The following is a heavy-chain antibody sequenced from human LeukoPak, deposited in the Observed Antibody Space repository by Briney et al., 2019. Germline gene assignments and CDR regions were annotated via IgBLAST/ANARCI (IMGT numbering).Heavy chain of an antibody. J-gene: IGHJ4*02. CDR1: GFTFSSNA. V-gene: IGHV3-23*01. CDR2: ISGSGDST. CDR3: ARDEPGYGEFLLY. D-gene: IGHD3-10*01. Sequence: GGSLRLSCAASGFTFSSNAMSWVRQAPGKGLEWVSGISGSGDSTYYVDSVKGRFTISRDNTKNSLYLQMNNLRVEDTAVYYCARDEPGYGEFLLYWGQGTLVTVSS.